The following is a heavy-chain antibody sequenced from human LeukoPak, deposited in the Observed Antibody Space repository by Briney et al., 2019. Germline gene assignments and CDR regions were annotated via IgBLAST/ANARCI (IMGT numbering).Heavy chain of an antibody. CDR1: GFTFTTYW. Sequence: EGSLRLSCAASGFTFTTYWMSWVRQLPGKGLEWVANINQDGTEKYYVDSVKGRFTISRDNAKNSLDLQMNSLRAEDTAVYYCAREIRGYSGYDYWGQGTLVTVSS. V-gene: IGHV3-7*03. D-gene: IGHD5-12*01. CDR2: INQDGTEK. J-gene: IGHJ4*02. CDR3: AREIRGYSGYDY.